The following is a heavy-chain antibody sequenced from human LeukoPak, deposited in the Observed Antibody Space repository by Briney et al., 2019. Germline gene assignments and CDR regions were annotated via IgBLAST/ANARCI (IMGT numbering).Heavy chain of an antibody. D-gene: IGHD3-22*01. Sequence: PGGSLRLSCAASGFTFSDYYMSWIRQAPGKGLEWVSYISSSGSTIYYADSGKGRFTISRDNAKNSLYLQMNSLRAEDTAVYYCARDPYYYDSSGYSPVDYWGQGTLVTVSS. J-gene: IGHJ4*02. CDR3: ARDPYYYDSSGYSPVDY. V-gene: IGHV3-11*01. CDR2: ISSSGSTI. CDR1: GFTFSDYY.